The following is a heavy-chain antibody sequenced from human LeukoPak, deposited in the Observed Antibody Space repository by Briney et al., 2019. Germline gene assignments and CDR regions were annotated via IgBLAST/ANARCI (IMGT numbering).Heavy chain of an antibody. J-gene: IGHJ4*02. Sequence: ASVKVSCKASGYTFTGYYMHWVRQAPGQGLAWMGWINTNSGGTNYAQKFQGRVTMTRDTSTSTAYMELSSLKSDDTAVYYCTRGRRLDNAPTAPSEYWGQGTLVTVSS. V-gene: IGHV1-2*02. CDR1: GYTFTGYY. CDR2: INTNSGGT. CDR3: TRGRRLDNAPTAPSEY. D-gene: IGHD2-2*03.